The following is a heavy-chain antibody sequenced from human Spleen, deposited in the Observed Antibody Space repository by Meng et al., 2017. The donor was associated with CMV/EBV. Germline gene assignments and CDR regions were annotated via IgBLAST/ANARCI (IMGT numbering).Heavy chain of an antibody. D-gene: IGHD6-19*01. CDR2: ISAYNGNT. CDR3: ARTVAGRTYFDY. V-gene: IGHV1-18*01. Sequence: CKAAGYTFTSYGISWVRQAPGQGLEWMGWISAYNGNTNYAQKLQGRVTMTTDTSTSTAYMELRSLRSDDTAVYYCARTVAGRTYFDYWGQGTLVTVSS. CDR1: GYTFTSYG. J-gene: IGHJ4*02.